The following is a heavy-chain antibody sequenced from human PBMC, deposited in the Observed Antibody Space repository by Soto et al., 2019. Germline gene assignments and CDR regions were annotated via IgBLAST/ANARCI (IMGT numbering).Heavy chain of an antibody. CDR3: VTSVTARLRRHSWFDT. D-gene: IGHD4-4*01. Sequence: EVQLVESGGGLVKPGGSLRLSCAASGFTFNTYAMNWVRQAPGKGLEWVSSITTSRANIYYADSLRGRITISRGNAKNSLLLHKNSLLPEDSAAFYCVTSVTARLRRHSWFDTWGQGTLVTVSS. CDR2: ITTSRANI. J-gene: IGHJ5*02. V-gene: IGHV3-21*01. CDR1: GFTFNTYA.